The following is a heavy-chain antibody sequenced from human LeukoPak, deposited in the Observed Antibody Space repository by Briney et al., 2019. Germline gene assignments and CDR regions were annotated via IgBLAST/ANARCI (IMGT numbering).Heavy chain of an antibody. CDR1: GFTFSSYG. CDR2: ISGSGGST. D-gene: IGHD3-10*01. CDR3: AKEGPYGRDAFDI. J-gene: IGHJ3*02. Sequence: GGSLRLSCAASGFTFSSYGMSWVRQAPGKGLEWVSAISGSGGSTYYVDSVKGRFTISRENSKNTLYLQMNSLRAEDTAVYYCAKEGPYGRDAFDIWGQGTMVAVSS. V-gene: IGHV3-23*01.